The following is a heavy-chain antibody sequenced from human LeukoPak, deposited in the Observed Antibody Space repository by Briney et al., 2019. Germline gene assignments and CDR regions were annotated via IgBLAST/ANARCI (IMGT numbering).Heavy chain of an antibody. Sequence: SETLSLTCAVYGGSFSGYYWSWIRQPPGKGLEWIGEINHSGSTNYNSSLKSRVTISVDTSKNQFSLQLNSVTPEDTAVYYCARVSIAVAGTGFDPWGQGTLVTVSS. CDR1: GGSFSGYY. CDR3: ARVSIAVAGTGFDP. J-gene: IGHJ5*02. V-gene: IGHV4-34*01. CDR2: INHSGST. D-gene: IGHD6-19*01.